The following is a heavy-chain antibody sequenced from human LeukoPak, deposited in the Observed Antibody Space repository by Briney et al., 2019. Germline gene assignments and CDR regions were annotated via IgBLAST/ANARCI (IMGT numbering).Heavy chain of an antibody. CDR3: ARPTLQTLGA. Sequence: GASVTVSCTASGYTFTSYDINWVRQATGQGLEWMGWINPNSGDTNYAQRFQGRVTMTRDTSISTAYMELSRLTSDDTAVYYCARPTLQTLGAWGQGTLVTVSS. V-gene: IGHV1-2*02. J-gene: IGHJ5*02. CDR1: GYTFTSYD. CDR2: INPNSGDT. D-gene: IGHD3-10*01.